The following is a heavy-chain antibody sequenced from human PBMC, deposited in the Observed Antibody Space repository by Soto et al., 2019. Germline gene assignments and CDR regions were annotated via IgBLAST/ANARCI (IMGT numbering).Heavy chain of an antibody. V-gene: IGHV3-30-3*01. Sequence: LRLSCAASGFTFSSYAMHWVRQAPGKGLEWVEVISYDGSNKYYADSVKGRFTITRDNSKNTLYLQMNSLRAEDTAVYYCARDNLCSGGSCYRVILGIYYYYGMDVWGQGTTVTVS. CDR1: GFTFSSYA. CDR3: ARDNLCSGGSCYRVILGIYYYYGMDV. D-gene: IGHD2-15*01. CDR2: ISYDGSNK. J-gene: IGHJ6*02.